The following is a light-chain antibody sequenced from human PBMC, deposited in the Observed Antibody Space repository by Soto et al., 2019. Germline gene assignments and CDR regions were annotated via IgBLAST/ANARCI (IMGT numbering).Light chain of an antibody. CDR2: DAS. J-gene: IGKJ5*01. V-gene: IGKV1-33*01. Sequence: DIQITHSPSSLSASVVDRVTITFQASQDITMYLNWYQQKPGKAPKLLIYDASNLQTGVPSRFSGSGYGKDFTFTISSLQPEDIATYYCKQYDNVFNFGQGTRLEIK. CDR1: QDITMY. CDR3: KQYDNVFN.